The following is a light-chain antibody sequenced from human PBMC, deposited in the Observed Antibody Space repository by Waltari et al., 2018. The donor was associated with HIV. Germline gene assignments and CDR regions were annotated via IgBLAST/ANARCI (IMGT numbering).Light chain of an antibody. Sequence: DIVMTQSPDSLAVSLGERATFNCKSSQSVLYRSNNKEYLAWYQQKPGQPPKLLIYWASTRESGVPDRFSGSGSGTDFTLTISSLLAEDVAVYYCQQYYSTPWTFGQGTRVEIK. J-gene: IGKJ1*01. CDR1: QSVLYRSNNKEY. CDR3: QQYYSTPWT. V-gene: IGKV4-1*01. CDR2: WAS.